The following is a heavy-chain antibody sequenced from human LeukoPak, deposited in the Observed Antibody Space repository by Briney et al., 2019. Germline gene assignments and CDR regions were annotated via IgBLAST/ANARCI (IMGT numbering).Heavy chain of an antibody. V-gene: IGHV5-51*01. CDR1: GYNFTNYW. Sequence: GESLKISCKGSGYNFTNYWIGWVRQVPAKGLEWMGIIYPGDSDTRYSPSFQGQVTISADKSISTAYLQWSNLKASDTAMYYCARQGCSTSSCYGNYHYYMDVWGKGTTVTVSS. CDR2: IYPGDSDT. D-gene: IGHD2-2*01. CDR3: ARQGCSTSSCYGNYHYYMDV. J-gene: IGHJ6*03.